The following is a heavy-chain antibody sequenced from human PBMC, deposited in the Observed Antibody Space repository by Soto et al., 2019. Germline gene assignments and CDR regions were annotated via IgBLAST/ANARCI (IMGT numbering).Heavy chain of an antibody. V-gene: IGHV1-18*01. J-gene: IGHJ4*02. Sequence: GASVKVSCKASGYTFTSYGISWVRQAPGQGLEWMGWISAYNGNTNYAQKLQGRVTMTTDTSTSTAYMELRSLRSDDTAVYYCARDLATYYDFWSGYYTGESSDYWGQGTLVTVSS. D-gene: IGHD3-3*01. CDR2: ISAYNGNT. CDR1: GYTFTSYG. CDR3: ARDLATYYDFWSGYYTGESSDY.